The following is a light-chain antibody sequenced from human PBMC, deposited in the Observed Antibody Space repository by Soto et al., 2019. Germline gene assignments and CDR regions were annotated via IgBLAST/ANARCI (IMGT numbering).Light chain of an antibody. CDR2: DAS. Sequence: DIQITQSPSTLSSTAGDRVTIICRASQSISAWLAWYQQKPGKAPKLLIYDASNLESGVPSRFSGSGSGTEFTLTISSLQPDDFATYYFQQYNSYSFGQGTKV. J-gene: IGKJ1*01. V-gene: IGKV1-5*02. CDR1: QSISAW. CDR3: QQYNSYS.